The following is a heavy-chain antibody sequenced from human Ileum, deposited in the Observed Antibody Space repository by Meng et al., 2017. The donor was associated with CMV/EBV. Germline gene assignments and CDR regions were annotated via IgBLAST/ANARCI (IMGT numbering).Heavy chain of an antibody. CDR1: GFTFSSYW. D-gene: IGHD2-15*01. V-gene: IGHV3-74*03. J-gene: IGHJ4*02. Sequence: GGSLRLSCAASGFTFSSYWMYWVRQVPGKGLVWVSYINGDGSKTKYADSVKGRFTISRDNAKNTLYLQMNSLRGEDTAVYYCARDGASYIVEFDYWGQGTLVTVSS. CDR3: ARDGASYIVEFDY. CDR2: INGDGSKT.